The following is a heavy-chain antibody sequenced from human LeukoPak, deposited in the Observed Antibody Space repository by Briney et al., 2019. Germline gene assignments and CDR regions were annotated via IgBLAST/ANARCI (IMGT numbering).Heavy chain of an antibody. CDR2: IYYSGST. CDR1: GGSISSGGYY. D-gene: IGHD2-15*01. Sequence: SQTLSLTCTVSGGSISSGGYYWSWIRQHPGKGLEWIGYIYYSGSTYYNPSLESRVTISVDTSKNQFSLKLSSVTAADTAVYYCARVSVHTPYYYYGMDVWGQGTTVTVSS. J-gene: IGHJ6*02. CDR3: ARVSVHTPYYYYGMDV. V-gene: IGHV4-31*03.